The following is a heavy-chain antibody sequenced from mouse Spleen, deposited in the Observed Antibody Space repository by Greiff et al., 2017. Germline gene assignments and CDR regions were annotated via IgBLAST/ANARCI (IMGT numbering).Heavy chain of an antibody. Sequence: EVQLQQPGAELVKPGASVKISCKASGYSFTDYNMNWVKQSNGKSLEWIGVINPNYGTTSYNQKFKGKATLTVDQSSSTAYMQLNSLTSEDSAVYYCARMGTTEGYFDVWGAGTTVTVSS. CDR1: GYSFTDYN. CDR3: ARMGTTEGYFDV. CDR2: INPNYGTT. D-gene: IGHD2-3*01. J-gene: IGHJ1*01. V-gene: IGHV1-39*01.